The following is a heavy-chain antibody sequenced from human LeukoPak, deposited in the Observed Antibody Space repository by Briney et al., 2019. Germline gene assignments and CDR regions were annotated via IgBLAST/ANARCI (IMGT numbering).Heavy chain of an antibody. CDR3: ARHSVIVLTAYAIPNWFHP. Sequence: SETLSLTCTVSGGSISSSSYHWGWIRQPPGKGLEWIGSIYYSGSTYNNPSLRSRVTISVDTSKNQFSLKLSSVTAADTAVYYCARHSVIVLTAYAIPNWFHPWGQRILVTVSS. CDR2: IYYSGST. CDR1: GGSISSSSYH. D-gene: IGHD2-8*01. J-gene: IGHJ5*02. V-gene: IGHV4-39*01.